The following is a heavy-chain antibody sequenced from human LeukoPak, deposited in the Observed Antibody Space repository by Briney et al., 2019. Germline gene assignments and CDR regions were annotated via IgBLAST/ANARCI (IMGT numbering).Heavy chain of an antibody. Sequence: GASVKVSCKASGGTFSSYAISWVRQAPGEGLEWMGGIIPIFGTANYAQKFQGRVTITADESTSTAYMELSSLRSEDTAVYYCARGQLERLWWIDPWGQGTLVTVSS. V-gene: IGHV1-69*13. J-gene: IGHJ5*02. CDR3: ARGQLERLWWIDP. D-gene: IGHD1-1*01. CDR1: GGTFSSYA. CDR2: IIPIFGTA.